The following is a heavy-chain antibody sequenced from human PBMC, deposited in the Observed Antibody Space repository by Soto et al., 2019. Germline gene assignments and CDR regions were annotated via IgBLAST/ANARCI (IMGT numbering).Heavy chain of an antibody. CDR1: GRSISSYY. Sequence: SETLSLTCTVSGRSISSYYWSWIRHPPRKGLAWIGYIYYSGSTHYNPSLKSRVTISVDTPKNQFSLKLSSVTAAETAVYYCAREVGALDYWGQGTLVTVSS. CDR3: AREVGALDY. V-gene: IGHV4-59*01. CDR2: IYYSGST. J-gene: IGHJ4*02. D-gene: IGHD1-26*01.